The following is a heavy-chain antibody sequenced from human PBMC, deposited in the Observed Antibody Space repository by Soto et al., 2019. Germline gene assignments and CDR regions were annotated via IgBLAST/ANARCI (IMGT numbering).Heavy chain of an antibody. CDR2: ISSSSGYT. CDR3: AKEYGRLDY. D-gene: IGHD4-17*01. Sequence: GGSLRLSCAASGFTFRDYYMSWIRQAPGKGLERVSYISSSSGYTNYADSVKGRFTISRDNAKNSLYLQMNSLRAEDTAVYYCAKEYGRLDYWGQGTLVTVSS. V-gene: IGHV3-11*06. CDR1: GFTFRDYY. J-gene: IGHJ4*02.